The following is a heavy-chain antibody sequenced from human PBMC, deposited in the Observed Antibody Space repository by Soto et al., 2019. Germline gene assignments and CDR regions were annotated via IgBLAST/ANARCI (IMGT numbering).Heavy chain of an antibody. D-gene: IGHD5-12*01. J-gene: IGHJ6*02. V-gene: IGHV1-3*01. CDR1: GYTFTSYA. CDR3: AREGVAPYYYYGMDV. CDR2: INAGNGNT. Sequence: ASVKVSCKASGYTFTSYAMHWVRQAPGQRLEWMGWINAGNGNTKYSQKFQGRVTIIRDTSASTAYMELSSLRPEDTAVYYCAREGVAPYYYYGMDVWGQGTPVTVSS.